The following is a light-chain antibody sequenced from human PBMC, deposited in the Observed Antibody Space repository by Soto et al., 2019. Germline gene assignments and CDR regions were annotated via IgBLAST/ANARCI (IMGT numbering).Light chain of an antibody. CDR3: QKYSSVPV. CDR2: AAS. CDR1: QGIRNF. V-gene: IGKV1-27*01. J-gene: IGKJ3*01. Sequence: DIPMTQSPTSLSASVGDRVTITCRASQGIRNFVAWYQQKPGKAPKLLIYAASTLQSGVPSRFSGSGSGTDFTLTSNCLQPEDVATYTCQKYSSVPVFGPGTKVEIK.